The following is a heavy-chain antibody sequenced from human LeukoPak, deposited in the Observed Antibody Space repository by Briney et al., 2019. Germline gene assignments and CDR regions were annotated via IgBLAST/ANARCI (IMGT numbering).Heavy chain of an antibody. J-gene: IGHJ4*02. V-gene: IGHV4-59*08. CDR2: IYYSGST. D-gene: IGHD3-10*01. Sequence: SETLSLTCTVSGASISSYSWSWIRQPPGKGLEWIGYIYYSGSTNYNPSLKTRVAISLDTSKNQFSLKLSSVTAADTAVYYCAARNLRGLFDYWGQGTLVTVYS. CDR3: AARNLRGLFDY. CDR1: GASISSYS.